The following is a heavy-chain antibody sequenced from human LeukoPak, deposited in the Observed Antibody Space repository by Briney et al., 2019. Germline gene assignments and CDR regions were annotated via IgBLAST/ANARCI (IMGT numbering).Heavy chain of an antibody. Sequence: GGSLRLSCAASGFTFSSYSMNWVRQAPGKGLEWVSSISSSSSYIYYADSVKGRFTISRDNAKNSLYLQMNSLRAEDRAVYYCARDSGSAGAFDIWGKGTMVTVSS. D-gene: IGHD1-26*01. CDR1: GFTFSSYS. J-gene: IGHJ3*02. V-gene: IGHV3-21*01. CDR3: ARDSGSAGAFDI. CDR2: ISSSSSYI.